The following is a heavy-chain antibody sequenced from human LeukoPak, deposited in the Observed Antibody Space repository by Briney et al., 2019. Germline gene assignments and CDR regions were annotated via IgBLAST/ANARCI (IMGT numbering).Heavy chain of an antibody. CDR3: AREVPNCGRLGDCYRTLDAFDI. CDR2: ISSSSSTI. Sequence: GGSLRLSCAASGFTFSSYSMNWVRQAPGKGLEWVSYISSSSSTIYYADSVKGRFTISRDNAKNSLYLQMNSLRAEDTAVYYCAREVPNCGRLGDCYRTLDAFDIWGQGTMVTVSS. J-gene: IGHJ3*02. D-gene: IGHD2-21*02. CDR1: GFTFSSYS. V-gene: IGHV3-48*04.